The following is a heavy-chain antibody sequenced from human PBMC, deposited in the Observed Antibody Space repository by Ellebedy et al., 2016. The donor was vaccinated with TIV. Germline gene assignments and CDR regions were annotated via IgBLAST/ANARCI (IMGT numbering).Heavy chain of an antibody. V-gene: IGHV3-23*01. Sequence: GGSLRLSXAASGFTFSSYAMSWVRQAPGKGLEWVSAISGSGGSTYYADSVKGRFTISRDNSKNTLYLQMNSLRAEDTAVYYCGRIVSGSYAADYWGQGTLVTVSS. CDR3: GRIVSGSYAADY. CDR1: GFTFSSYA. J-gene: IGHJ4*02. D-gene: IGHD1-26*01. CDR2: ISGSGGST.